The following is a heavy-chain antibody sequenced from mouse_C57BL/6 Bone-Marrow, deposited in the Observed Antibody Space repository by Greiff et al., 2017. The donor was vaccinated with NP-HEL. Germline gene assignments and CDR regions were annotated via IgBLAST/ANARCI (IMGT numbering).Heavy chain of an antibody. CDR2: IDPSDSET. J-gene: IGHJ3*01. CDR3: AREGCAY. V-gene: IGHV1-52*01. Sequence: VQLQQPGAELVRPGSSVKLSCKASGYTFTSYWMHWVKQRPIQGLEWIGNIDPSDSETHYNQHFKDKATLTVDKSSSTAYLQLSSRTSEDAAVYYCAREGCAYWGPGTLVTVSA. CDR1: GYTFTSYW.